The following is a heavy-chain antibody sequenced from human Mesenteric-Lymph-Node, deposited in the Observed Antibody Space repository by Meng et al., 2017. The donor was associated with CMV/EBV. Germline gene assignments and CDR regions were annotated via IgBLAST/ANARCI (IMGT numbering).Heavy chain of an antibody. CDR3: ARTSSPAEYFQH. CDR2: INHSGST. J-gene: IGHJ1*01. Sequence: SQTLSLTCAVYGGSFSGYYWSWIRQPPGKGLEWIGEINHSGSTNYNPSLKSRVTISVDTSKNQFSLKLSSVTAADTAVYYCARTSSPAEYFQHWGQGNLVTVSS. D-gene: IGHD2-2*01. V-gene: IGHV4-34*01. CDR1: GGSFSGYY.